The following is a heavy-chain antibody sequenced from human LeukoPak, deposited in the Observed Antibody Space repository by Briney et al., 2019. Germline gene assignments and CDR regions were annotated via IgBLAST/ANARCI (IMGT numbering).Heavy chain of an antibody. J-gene: IGHJ4*02. CDR3: ARSFGESYFDY. CDR2: ISYSGNT. V-gene: IGHV4-31*03. D-gene: IGHD3-10*01. CDR1: GGSITSGGYF. Sequence: SQTLSLTCTVSGGSITSGGYFWSWIRQHPGKGLEWIGYISYSGNTYYNPSLKSRPTISVDTSKNQFSLKLSSVTAADTAVYYCARSFGESYFDYWGQGILVTVSS.